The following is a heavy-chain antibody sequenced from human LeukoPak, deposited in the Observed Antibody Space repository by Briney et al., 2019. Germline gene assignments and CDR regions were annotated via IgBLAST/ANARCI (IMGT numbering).Heavy chain of an antibody. J-gene: IGHJ4*02. Sequence: SETLSLTCTVSGGSISSGDYYWSWIRQPPGKGLEWIGYIYYSGSTYYNPSLNSRVTISVDTSKNPFSLKLSSVTAADTAVYYCARRGYDSSSSGNFDYWGQGTLVTASS. CDR1: GGSISSGDYY. V-gene: IGHV4-30-4*01. CDR3: ARRGYDSSSSGNFDY. CDR2: IYYSGST. D-gene: IGHD6-6*01.